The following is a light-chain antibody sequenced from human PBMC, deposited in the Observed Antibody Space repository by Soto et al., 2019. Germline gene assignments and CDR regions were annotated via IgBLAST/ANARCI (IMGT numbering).Light chain of an antibody. CDR2: KAS. V-gene: IGKV1-5*03. CDR1: QTIDSW. CDR3: QQYHIYSRT. Sequence: DIQMTQSPSTRSAYVGDRVTITCRASQTIDSWLAWYQQRPGKPPNLLIYKASTLASGVPSRFSGSGSGTEFTLTISSLKPDDVATXYCQQYHIYSRTFGQGSNVDIK. J-gene: IGKJ1*01.